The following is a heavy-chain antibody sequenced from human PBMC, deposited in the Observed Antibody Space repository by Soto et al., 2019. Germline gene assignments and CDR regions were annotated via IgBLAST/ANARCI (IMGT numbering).Heavy chain of an antibody. V-gene: IGHV4-39*01. Sequence: SETLSLTCSVSGDSLSNSRFYWAWIRQPPGEGLEWIGSIYHTGNAYYNPSLKSRVTISVDTSKNQFSLKLTSVTAADAALYYCARDFFDSSDYTTNWFDPWRQGTLDPVSS. CDR2: IYHTGNA. J-gene: IGHJ5*02. D-gene: IGHD3-22*01. CDR1: GDSLSNSRFY. CDR3: ARDFFDSSDYTTNWFDP.